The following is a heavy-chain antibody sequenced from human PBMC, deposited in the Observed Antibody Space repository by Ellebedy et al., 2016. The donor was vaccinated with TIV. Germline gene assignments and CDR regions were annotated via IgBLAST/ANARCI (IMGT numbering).Heavy chain of an antibody. CDR1: GFTFSSNW. V-gene: IGHV3-9*01. J-gene: IGHJ4*02. CDR3: AKDMGLWQYAFDY. Sequence: SLKISCAASGFTFSSNWMHWVRQAPGKGLEWVSGISWNSGSIGYADSVKGRFTISRDNAKNSLYLQMNSLRAEDTALYYCAKDMGLWQYAFDYWGQGTLVTVSS. D-gene: IGHD5-18*01. CDR2: ISWNSGSI.